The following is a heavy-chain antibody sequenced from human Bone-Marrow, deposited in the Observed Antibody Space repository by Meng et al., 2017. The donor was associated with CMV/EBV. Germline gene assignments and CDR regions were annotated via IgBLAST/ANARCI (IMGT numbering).Heavy chain of an antibody. CDR2: ISSSGSTI. Sequence: GGSLRLSCAASGFTFSSYEMNWVRQAPGKGLEWVSYISSSGSTIYYADSVKGRFTISRDNAKNSLYLQMNSLRAEDTAVYYCARTSMVYYYYGMDVWGQGTTATVSS. CDR1: GFTFSSYE. V-gene: IGHV3-48*03. CDR3: ARTSMVYYYYGMDV. D-gene: IGHD3-10*01. J-gene: IGHJ6*02.